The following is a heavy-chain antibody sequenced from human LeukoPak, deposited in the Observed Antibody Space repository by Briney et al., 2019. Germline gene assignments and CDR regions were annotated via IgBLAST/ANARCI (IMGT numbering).Heavy chain of an antibody. CDR2: INPGGSDK. CDR1: GFTFSTYW. CDR3: TRDNNHLFDY. J-gene: IGHJ4*02. V-gene: IGHV3-7*01. Sequence: PGGALRLSCAASGFTFSTYWMSWVRQAPGKGLEWVANINPGGSDKYYVDSVRGRFTISRDNAEHSLYLQVNSLRAEDTAVYYCTRDNNHLFDYWGQGTLVTVSS. D-gene: IGHD1-14*01.